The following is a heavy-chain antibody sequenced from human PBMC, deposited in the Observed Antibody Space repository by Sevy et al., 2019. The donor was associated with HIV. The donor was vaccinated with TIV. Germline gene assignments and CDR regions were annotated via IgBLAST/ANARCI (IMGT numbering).Heavy chain of an antibody. CDR3: TSEYSTSVCMDV. D-gene: IGHD6-6*01. V-gene: IGHV3-73*01. Sequence: GGSLRLACAASGFTFSGSAMHWVRQASGKGLEWVGRIRSKANSYATAYAASVKGRFTISRDDSKNTAYLQMNSLKTDDTAVYYCTSEYSTSVCMDVWGKGTTVTVSS. J-gene: IGHJ6*03. CDR2: IRSKANSYAT. CDR1: GFTFSGSA.